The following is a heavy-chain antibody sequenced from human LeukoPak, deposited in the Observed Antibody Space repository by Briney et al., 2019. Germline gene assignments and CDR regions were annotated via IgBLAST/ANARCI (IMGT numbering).Heavy chain of an antibody. J-gene: IGHJ3*02. Sequence: ASVKVSCKASGYSFPSYGINWVRQAPGQGLEWMGGIIPIFGTANYAQKFQGRVTITADESTSTAYMELSSLRSEDTAVYYCARGTDSRGHAFDIWGQGTMVTVSS. CDR1: GYSFPSYG. CDR2: IIPIFGTA. D-gene: IGHD3-22*01. V-gene: IGHV1-69*13. CDR3: ARGTDSRGHAFDI.